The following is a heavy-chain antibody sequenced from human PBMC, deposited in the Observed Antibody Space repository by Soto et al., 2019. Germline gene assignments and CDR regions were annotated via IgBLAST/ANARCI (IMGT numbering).Heavy chain of an antibody. Sequence: QVQLVQSGAEVKKPGSSVKVSCKASGGTFSSYAISWVRQVPGQGLEWMGGIIPIFGTANYAQKFQGRVTITADESTSTAYMELSSLRSEDTAVYYCARDSVFKWIQLSGRHYYYGMDVWGQGTTVTVSS. J-gene: IGHJ6*02. V-gene: IGHV1-69*01. D-gene: IGHD5-18*01. CDR1: GGTFSSYA. CDR2: IIPIFGTA. CDR3: ARDSVFKWIQLSGRHYYYGMDV.